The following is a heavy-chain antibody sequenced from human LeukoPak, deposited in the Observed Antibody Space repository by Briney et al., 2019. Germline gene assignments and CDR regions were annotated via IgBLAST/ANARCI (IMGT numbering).Heavy chain of an antibody. J-gene: IGHJ4*02. D-gene: IGHD3-16*02. CDR1: GFTFSSYW. Sequence: PGGSLRLSCAASGFTFSSYWMSWVRQAPGKGLEWVANIKQDGSEKCYVDSVKGRFTISRDNAKNSLYLQMNSLRAEDTAVYYCARGGYDYIWGSYPSDYWGQGTLVTVSS. CDR2: IKQDGSEK. V-gene: IGHV3-7*04. CDR3: ARGGYDYIWGSYPSDY.